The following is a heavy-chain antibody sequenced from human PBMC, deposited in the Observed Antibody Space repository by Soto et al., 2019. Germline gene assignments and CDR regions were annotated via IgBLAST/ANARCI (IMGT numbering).Heavy chain of an antibody. Sequence: QVQLVESGGGVVQPGRSLRLSCAASGFTFSSYGMHWVRQAPGKGLEWVAVISYDGSNKYYADSVKGRFTISRDNSRNTLYLQMYSLRADDTAVYYCAKEAYYYDSSGLYFCYWGQGNLVTVAS. J-gene: IGHJ4*02. CDR1: GFTFSSYG. CDR3: AKEAYYYDSSGLYFCY. V-gene: IGHV3-30*18. D-gene: IGHD3-22*01. CDR2: ISYDGSNK.